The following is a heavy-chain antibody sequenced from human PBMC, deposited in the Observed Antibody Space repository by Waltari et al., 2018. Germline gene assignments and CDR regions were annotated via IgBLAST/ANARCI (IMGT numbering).Heavy chain of an antibody. D-gene: IGHD3-22*01. CDR2: IYTSGST. CDR3: ARESVVVITTGFDY. J-gene: IGHJ4*02. Sequence: QVQLQESGPGLVKPSQTLSLTCTVSGGSISSGSYYWSWIRQPAGKGLEWIGRIYTSGSTNYHPSLKSRVTISVDTSKNQFSLKLSSVTAADTAVYYCARESVVVITTGFDYWGQGTLVTVSS. V-gene: IGHV4-61*02. CDR1: GGSISSGSYY.